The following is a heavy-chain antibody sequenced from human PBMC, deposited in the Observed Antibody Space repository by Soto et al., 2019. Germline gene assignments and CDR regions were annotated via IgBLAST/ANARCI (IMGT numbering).Heavy chain of an antibody. CDR3: AGGGVRGVITRTRDYYGMDV. Sequence: PGESLKISCKGSGYSFIDYWIGWVRQVPGKGLEWMGIIYPGDSDTRYSPSFQGQVTISADKSISTAYLQWSSLKASDTAMYYCAGGGVRGVITRTRDYYGMDVWGQGTTVTVSS. CDR2: IYPGDSDT. J-gene: IGHJ6*02. V-gene: IGHV5-51*01. CDR1: GYSFIDYW. D-gene: IGHD3-10*01.